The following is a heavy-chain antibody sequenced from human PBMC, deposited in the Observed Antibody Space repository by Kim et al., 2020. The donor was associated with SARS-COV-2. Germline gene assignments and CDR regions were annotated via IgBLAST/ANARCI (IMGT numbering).Heavy chain of an antibody. V-gene: IGHV4-39*01. Sequence: TPSLKSRVTISVDTSKNQFSLKLSSVTAADTAVYYCAVGLDVVRGVIFDYWGQGTLVTVSS. D-gene: IGHD3-10*01. J-gene: IGHJ4*02. CDR3: AVGLDVVRGVIFDY.